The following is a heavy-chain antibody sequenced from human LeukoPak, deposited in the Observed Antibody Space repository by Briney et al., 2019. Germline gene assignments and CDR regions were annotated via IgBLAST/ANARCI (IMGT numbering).Heavy chain of an antibody. V-gene: IGHV3-48*04. J-gene: IGHJ4*02. Sequence: GGSLRLSCEVSGLSFSTYTMNWVRQAPGRGLEWVAYISSTSNTKYYADSVKGRFSISRDNSQNLVFLEMNSLRAEDTAVYYCARDRIVATRMMAVDYWGQGTLVTVSS. CDR3: ARDRIVATRMMAVDY. D-gene: IGHD5-12*01. CDR2: ISSTSNTK. CDR1: GLSFSTYT.